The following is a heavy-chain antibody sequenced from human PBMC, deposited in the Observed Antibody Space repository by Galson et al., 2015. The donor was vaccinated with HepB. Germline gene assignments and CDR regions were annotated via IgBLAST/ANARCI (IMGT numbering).Heavy chain of an antibody. CDR3: ARHRRGVSPVDY. D-gene: IGHD6-6*01. CDR2: IYYSGST. V-gene: IGHV4-59*08. CDR1: GGSISSYY. J-gene: IGHJ4*02. Sequence: ETLSLTCTVSGGSISSYYWSWIRQPPGKGLEWIGYIYYSGSTNYNPSLKSRATISVDTSKNQFSLKLSSVTAADTAVYYCARHRRGVSPVDYWGQGTLVTVSS.